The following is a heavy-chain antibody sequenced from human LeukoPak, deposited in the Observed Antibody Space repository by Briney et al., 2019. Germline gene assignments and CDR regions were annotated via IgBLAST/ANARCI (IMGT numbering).Heavy chain of an antibody. CDR3: ARVTHYYESGDDYGLYV. CDR1: GFTFSSYG. D-gene: IGHD3-22*01. J-gene: IGHJ6*02. V-gene: IGHV3-64*01. CDR2: ISSNGDST. Sequence: PGGSLRLSCAVSGFTFSSYGIHWVRQAPGKGLEYVSAISSNGDSTNYGNSVKGRFTISRDNSKNTLYLQMGSLRAEDMAVYYCARVTHYYESGDDYGLYVWGPGTTVIVSS.